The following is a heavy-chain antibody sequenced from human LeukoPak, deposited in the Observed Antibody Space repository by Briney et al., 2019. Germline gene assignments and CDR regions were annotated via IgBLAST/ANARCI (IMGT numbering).Heavy chain of an antibody. CDR2: IIPILGTA. J-gene: IGHJ4*02. Sequence: GASVKVSCKASGGTFSSYAISWVRQAPGQGLEWMGRIIPILGTANYAQKFQGRVTITTDESTSTAYMELSSLRSEDTAVYYCARDLASVVVAATYFDYWGQGTLVTVSS. CDR3: ARDLASVVVAATYFDY. D-gene: IGHD2-15*01. V-gene: IGHV1-69*11. CDR1: GGTFSSYA.